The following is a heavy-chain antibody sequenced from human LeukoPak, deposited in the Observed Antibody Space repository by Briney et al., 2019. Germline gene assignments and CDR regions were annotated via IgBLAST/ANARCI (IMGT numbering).Heavy chain of an antibody. D-gene: IGHD5-18*01. CDR2: INHSGST. J-gene: IGHJ6*03. V-gene: IGHV4-34*01. CDR1: GGSFSGYY. Sequence: SETLSLTCAVYGGSFSGYYWSWIRQPPGKGLEWIGEINHSGSTNYNPSLKSRVTISGDTSKNQFPLKLSSVTAADTAVYFCARVGYSYVINDWSRTGLGAYPTKYYYHMDVWGKGTTVTVSS. CDR3: ARVGYSYVINDWSRTGLGAYPTKYYYHMDV.